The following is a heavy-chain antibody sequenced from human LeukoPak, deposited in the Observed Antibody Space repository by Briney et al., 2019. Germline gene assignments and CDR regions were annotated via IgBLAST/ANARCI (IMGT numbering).Heavy chain of an antibody. CDR2: IYYSGLT. Sequence: PSETLSLTCTVSGGSISSRSSCWGWVRQPPGKGPEWIGSIYYSGLTYDNPSLKSRVSISVDPSKNHFSLKVTSVTAADTAVYYCASGTFDDYGDYDRGDYFDHWGQGTLVTASS. D-gene: IGHD4-17*01. CDR1: GGSISSRSSC. CDR3: ASGTFDDYGDYDRGDYFDH. V-gene: IGHV4-39*02. J-gene: IGHJ4*02.